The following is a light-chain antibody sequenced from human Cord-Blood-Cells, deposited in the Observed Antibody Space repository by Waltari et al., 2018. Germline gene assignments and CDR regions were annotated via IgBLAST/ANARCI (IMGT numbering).Light chain of an antibody. CDR2: AVS. Sequence: QSALTHPASASASPGQAVTIAGTDTSRDADVSNSVRWYHPQPATAPKIMINAVSQRPAGVRVRFSGSKSGATASMTVSGLQAEDEADYYCSSYAGSNNLVFGGGTKLTVL. J-gene: IGLJ2*01. V-gene: IGLV2-8*01. CDR3: SSYAGSNNLV. CDR1: SRDADVSNS.